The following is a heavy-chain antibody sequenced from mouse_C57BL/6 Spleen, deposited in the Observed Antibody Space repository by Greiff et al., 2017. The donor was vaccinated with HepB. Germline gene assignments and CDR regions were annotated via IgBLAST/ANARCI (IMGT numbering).Heavy chain of an antibody. CDR2: ISSGGSYT. V-gene: IGHV5-6*01. CDR3: ARQNMIPRAMDY. CDR1: GFTFSSYG. D-gene: IGHD2-4*01. J-gene: IGHJ4*01. Sequence: EVQLVESGGDLVKPGGSLKLSCAASGFTFSSYGMSWVRQTPDKRLEWVATISSGGSYTYYPDSVKGRFTISRDNAKNTLYLQMSSLKSEDTAMYYCARQNMIPRAMDYWGQGTSVTVSS.